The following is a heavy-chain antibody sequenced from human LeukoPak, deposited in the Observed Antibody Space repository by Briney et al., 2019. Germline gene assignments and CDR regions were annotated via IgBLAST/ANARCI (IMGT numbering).Heavy chain of an antibody. CDR1: GGTFSSYD. J-gene: IGHJ4*02. Sequence: SVKVSCKASGGTFSSYDISWVRQAPGQGLEWMGGITPIFGTAKYAQKFQGRVTITAVESMSTAYMELSSLRSEDTAVYYCAREGYCSSISCYTRPFDYWGQGTLVTVSS. D-gene: IGHD2-2*02. V-gene: IGHV1-69*13. CDR3: AREGYCSSISCYTRPFDY. CDR2: ITPIFGTA.